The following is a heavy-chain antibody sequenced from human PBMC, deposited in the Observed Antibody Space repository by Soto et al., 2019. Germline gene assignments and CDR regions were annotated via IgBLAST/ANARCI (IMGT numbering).Heavy chain of an antibody. Sequence: PSETLSLTCTVSGGSISSGGYYWSWIRQHPGKGLEWIGYIYYSGSTYYNPSLKSRVTISVDTSKNQFSLKLSSVTAADTAVHYCARVGDYERSFDYWGQGTLVTVSS. CDR3: ARVGDYERSFDY. CDR2: IYYSGST. D-gene: IGHD4-17*01. V-gene: IGHV4-31*03. CDR1: GGSISSGGYY. J-gene: IGHJ4*02.